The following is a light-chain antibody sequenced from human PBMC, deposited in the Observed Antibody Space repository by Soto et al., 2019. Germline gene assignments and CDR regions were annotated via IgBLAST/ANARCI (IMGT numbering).Light chain of an antibody. J-gene: IGKJ4*01. Sequence: DIQLTQPPSTPSASIAVRAPIPCGASQSINKWLAWHQHKPGEAPKLLIYDASTLQSGVPSRFSGSGSGTDFTLTISSLQAEEFATYDCQQLSTYPSTFGGGTKVDIK. CDR2: DAS. V-gene: IGKV1-5*01. CDR1: QSINKW. CDR3: QQLSTYPST.